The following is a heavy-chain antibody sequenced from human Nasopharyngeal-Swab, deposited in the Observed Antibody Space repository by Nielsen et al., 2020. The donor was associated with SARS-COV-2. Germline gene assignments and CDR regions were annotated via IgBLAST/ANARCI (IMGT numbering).Heavy chain of an antibody. J-gene: IGHJ6*03. CDR3: ARDPRPDYPYYMDV. V-gene: IGHV1-3*01. CDR2: INAGNGDT. D-gene: IGHD4-11*01. Sequence: WVRQAPGQRLEWLGWINAGNGDTKYSQRFQGRATITRDTSASIAYMDLTSLRSEDTAVYYCARDPRPDYPYYMDVWGKGTTVTVSS.